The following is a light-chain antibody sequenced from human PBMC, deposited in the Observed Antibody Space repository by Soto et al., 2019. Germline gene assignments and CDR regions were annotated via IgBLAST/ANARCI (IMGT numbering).Light chain of an antibody. CDR1: QSVSSSY. Sequence: EIVLTPSPGTLSLSPGERTTLSCRASQSVSSSYLAWYQQKPGQAPRLLIYGASRRATGIPDRFSGSGSGTDFTLTISRLEPEDFAVYYCQQYSSSPWTFGQGTKVEIK. V-gene: IGKV3-20*01. CDR2: GAS. CDR3: QQYSSSPWT. J-gene: IGKJ1*01.